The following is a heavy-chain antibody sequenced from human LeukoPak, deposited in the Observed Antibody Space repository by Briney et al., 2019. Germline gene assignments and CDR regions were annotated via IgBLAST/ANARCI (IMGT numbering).Heavy chain of an antibody. D-gene: IGHD6-13*01. Sequence: GGSLRLSCAASGFTFSSYAMTWVRQAPGKGLQWVSAISGGGVSTYYADSVKGRFTISRDNAKNSLYLQMNSLRAEDTALYYCAKDGGWGSSWYYYYYYMDVWGKGTTVTISS. V-gene: IGHV3-23*01. CDR3: AKDGGWGSSWYYYYYYMDV. J-gene: IGHJ6*03. CDR1: GFTFSSYA. CDR2: ISGGGVST.